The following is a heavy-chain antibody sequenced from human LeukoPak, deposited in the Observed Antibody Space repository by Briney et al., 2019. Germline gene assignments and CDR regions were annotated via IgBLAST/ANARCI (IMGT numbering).Heavy chain of an antibody. Sequence: GGSLRLPCAASGFTFSDFYMTWIRQAPGKGLEWVSYISNRGSTIHYADSVRGRFTISRDNAKKSLYLQMNSLRAEDTAVYYCARSADRSGYFREITLYYFDYWGRGTLVTVSS. CDR1: GFTFSDFY. J-gene: IGHJ4*02. CDR3: ARSADRSGYFREITLYYFDY. D-gene: IGHD3-22*01. CDR2: ISNRGSTI. V-gene: IGHV3-11*01.